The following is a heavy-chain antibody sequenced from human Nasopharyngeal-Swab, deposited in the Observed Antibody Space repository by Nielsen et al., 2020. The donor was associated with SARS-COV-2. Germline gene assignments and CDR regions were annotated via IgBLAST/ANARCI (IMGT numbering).Heavy chain of an antibody. Sequence: GGPLRLSCAASGFTFDDYAMHWVRQAPGKGLEWVPLISGDGGSTYYADSVKGRFTISRDNSKNSLYLQMNSLRTEDTALYYCAKGFEGGGAFDIWGQGTMVTVSS. V-gene: IGHV3-43*02. CDR2: ISGDGGST. CDR1: GFTFDDYA. J-gene: IGHJ3*02. D-gene: IGHD3-16*01. CDR3: AKGFEGGGAFDI.